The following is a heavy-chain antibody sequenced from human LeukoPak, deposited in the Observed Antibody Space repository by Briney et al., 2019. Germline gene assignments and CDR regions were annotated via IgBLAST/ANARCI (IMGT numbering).Heavy chain of an antibody. V-gene: IGHV1-46*01. CDR2: INPGGGST. D-gene: IGHD5-12*01. Sequence: ASVKVSCKASGYTLSNSYMHWVRQAPGQGLEWMGIINPGGGSTGYAQKFQGRVTMTSDTSTSTVYMELSSLRFEDTAVYYCAKQGSDYDFDYWGQGTLVTVSS. CDR1: GYTLSNSY. J-gene: IGHJ4*02. CDR3: AKQGSDYDFDY.